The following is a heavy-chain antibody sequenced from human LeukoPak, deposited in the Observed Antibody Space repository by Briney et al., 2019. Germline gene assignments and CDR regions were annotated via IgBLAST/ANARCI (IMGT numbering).Heavy chain of an antibody. Sequence: GGSLRLSCAASRFTFSNDWMSWVRQAPGKGLEWVGRIQSKTDGGTTDYAASVEAIFPIPRDESKNTLYLQMNSLKTEDTAVYYCTTDRGLQSRRFDYWGQGTLVTVSS. V-gene: IGHV3-15*01. D-gene: IGHD5-24*01. J-gene: IGHJ4*02. CDR2: IQSKTDGGTT. CDR1: RFTFSNDW. CDR3: TTDRGLQSRRFDY.